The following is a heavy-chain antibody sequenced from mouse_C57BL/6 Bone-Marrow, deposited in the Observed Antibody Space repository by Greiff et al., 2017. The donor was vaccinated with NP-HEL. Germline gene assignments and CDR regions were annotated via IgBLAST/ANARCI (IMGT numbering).Heavy chain of an antibody. J-gene: IGHJ4*01. CDR1: GFTFSSYA. D-gene: IGHD1-1*02. CDR3: ARVGANYYARDY. CDR2: ISDGGSYT. V-gene: IGHV5-4*03. Sequence: EVKLVESGGGLVKPGGSLKLSCAASGFTFSSYAMSWVRQTPDKRLEWVATISDGGSYTYYPDNVKGRFTISRDNAKNNLYLQMSHLKSEDTAMYYCARVGANYYARDYWGQGTSVTVSS.